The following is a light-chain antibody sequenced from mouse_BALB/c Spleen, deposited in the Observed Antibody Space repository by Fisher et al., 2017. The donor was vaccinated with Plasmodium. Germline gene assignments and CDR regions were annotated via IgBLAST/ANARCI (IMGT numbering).Light chain of an antibody. CDR3: LQYGEFPPT. Sequence: TQTPSSMYASLGERVTTTCKASQDINSYLTWFQQKPGKSPKTLIYRANRLVDGVPSRFSGSGSGQDYSLTISSLEYEDMGIYYCLQYGEFPPTFGGGTTLEIK. CDR1: QDINSY. V-gene: IGKV14-111*01. CDR2: RAN. J-gene: IGKJ1*01.